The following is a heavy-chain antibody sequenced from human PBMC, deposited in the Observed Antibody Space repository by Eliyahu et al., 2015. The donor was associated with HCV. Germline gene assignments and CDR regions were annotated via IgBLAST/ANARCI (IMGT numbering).Heavy chain of an antibody. CDR1: EFTFSSYG. V-gene: IGHV3-33*01. Sequence: QVQLVESGGGVVQPGRSLRLSCAASEFTFSSYGMXWVRQGSGQGLEWVAGIWYDGSKKYYADSVKGRFTVSRDNSQNTMYLQMDSLRAEDTALYYCARDWPGPDFWGQGTLVTVSS. CDR3: ARDWPGPDF. J-gene: IGHJ4*02. CDR2: IWYDGSKK.